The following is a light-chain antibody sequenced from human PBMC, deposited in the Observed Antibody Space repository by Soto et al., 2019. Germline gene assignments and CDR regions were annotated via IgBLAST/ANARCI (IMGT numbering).Light chain of an antibody. CDR2: LGS. J-gene: IGKJ1*01. Sequence: DSVMTQSPLPLPVTPGEPSSISCTSRQSLLNSNGYNYLDWYLQKPGQSPQLLIYLGSNRASGVPDRFSGSGSGTDFTLKISRVEAEDVGVYHCMQALTAPPTFGQGTKVDI. CDR1: QSLLNSNGYNY. V-gene: IGKV2-28*01. CDR3: MQALTAPPT.